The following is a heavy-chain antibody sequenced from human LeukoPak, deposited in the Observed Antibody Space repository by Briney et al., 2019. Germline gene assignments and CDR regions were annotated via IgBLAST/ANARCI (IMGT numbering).Heavy chain of an antibody. J-gene: IGHJ4*02. Sequence: PGGSLRLSCAASGLTFSSYAMHWVRQAPGKGLEWVAVISYDGSNKYYADSVKGRFTISRDNAKNSLYLQMNSLRAEDTAVYYCARAWKSWYYYDSSGLVYWGQGTLVTVSS. CDR3: ARAWKSWYYYDSSGLVY. V-gene: IGHV3-30-3*01. CDR1: GLTFSSYA. D-gene: IGHD3-22*01. CDR2: ISYDGSNK.